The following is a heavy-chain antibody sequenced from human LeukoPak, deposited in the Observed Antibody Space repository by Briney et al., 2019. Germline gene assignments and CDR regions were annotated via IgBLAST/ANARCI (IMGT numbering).Heavy chain of an antibody. J-gene: IGHJ4*02. Sequence: GGSLRLSCAASGFTFKTHAMSWVRQAPGKGLEWVSRIDDSGVIRSYADSVKGRFTISRDNSKMTLTLQMNSLRAEDTAVYYCAKPLHFDYWGQGTLVTVSS. D-gene: IGHD5/OR15-5a*01. CDR3: AKPLHFDY. V-gene: IGHV3-23*01. CDR1: GFTFKTHA. CDR2: IDDSGVIR.